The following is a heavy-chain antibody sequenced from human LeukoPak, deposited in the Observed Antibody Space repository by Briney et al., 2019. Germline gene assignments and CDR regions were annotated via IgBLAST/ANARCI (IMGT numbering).Heavy chain of an antibody. V-gene: IGHV3-48*03. CDR1: GFTFSSYE. J-gene: IGHJ4*02. Sequence: GGSLRLSCAASGFTFSSYEMNWVRQAPGKGLEWVSYISSSGSTIYYADSVKGRFTISRDNAKNSLYLQMNSLRAEDTAVYYCARDPYYDILTGYYDGCPDYWGQGTLVTVSS. CDR3: ARDPYYDILTGYYDGCPDY. CDR2: ISSSGSTI. D-gene: IGHD3-9*01.